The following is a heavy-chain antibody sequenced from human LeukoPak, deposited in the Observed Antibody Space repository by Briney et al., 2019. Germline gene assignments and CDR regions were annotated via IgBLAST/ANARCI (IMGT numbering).Heavy chain of an antibody. D-gene: IGHD2-21*01. CDR2: IYYSGST. Sequence: PSETLSLTCTVSGGSISSYYWSWIRQPPGKGLEWIGYIYYSGSTNYNPSLKSRVTISVDTSKNQFSLKLSSVTAADTAVYYCARGPYYGSNWFDPWGQGTLVTVSS. J-gene: IGHJ5*02. CDR1: GGSISSYY. V-gene: IGHV4-59*01. CDR3: ARGPYYGSNWFDP.